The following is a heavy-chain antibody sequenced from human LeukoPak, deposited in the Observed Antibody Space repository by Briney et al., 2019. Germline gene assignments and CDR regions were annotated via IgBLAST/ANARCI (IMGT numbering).Heavy chain of an antibody. CDR1: GYTFTGYY. CDR2: ISAYNGNT. D-gene: IGHD3-10*01. V-gene: IGHV1-18*04. Sequence: GASVKVSCTASGYTFTGYYMHWVRQAPGQGLEWMGWISAYNGNTNYAQKLQGRVTMTTDTSTSTAYMELRSLRSDDTAVYYCARVGYYYGSGSYYPDDLFDYWGQGTLVTVSS. J-gene: IGHJ4*02. CDR3: ARVGYYYGSGSYYPDDLFDY.